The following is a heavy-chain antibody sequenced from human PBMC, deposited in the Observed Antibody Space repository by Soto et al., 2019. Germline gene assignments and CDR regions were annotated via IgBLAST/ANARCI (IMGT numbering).Heavy chain of an antibody. CDR1: GGSFSGYY. Sequence: SETLSLTCAVYGGSFSGYYWSWIRQPPGKGLEWIGEINHSGSTNYNPSLKSRVTISVDTSKNQFSLKLSSMTAADTAVYYCARGRRIVVVPAAMAVWFDPWGQGTLVTVSS. J-gene: IGHJ5*02. V-gene: IGHV4-34*01. D-gene: IGHD2-2*01. CDR3: ARGRRIVVVPAAMAVWFDP. CDR2: INHSGST.